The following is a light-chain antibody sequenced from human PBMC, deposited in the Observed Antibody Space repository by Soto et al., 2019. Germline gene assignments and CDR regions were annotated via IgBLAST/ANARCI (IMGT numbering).Light chain of an antibody. CDR2: EVT. V-gene: IGLV2-14*01. CDR3: GSYTSTIPPYV. J-gene: IGLJ1*01. Sequence: QSALTQPASVSGSPGQSITISCTGTSSDVGLYDYVSWYQHLPGKAPKLIIYEVTYRPSGVSTRFSGSKSGNTASLTISGLQTEDEADYYCGSYTSTIPPYVFGTGTKVTVL. CDR1: SSDVGLYDY.